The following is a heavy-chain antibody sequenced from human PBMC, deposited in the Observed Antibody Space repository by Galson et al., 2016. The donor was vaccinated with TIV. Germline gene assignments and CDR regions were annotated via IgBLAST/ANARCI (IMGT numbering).Heavy chain of an antibody. CDR3: AKDRDYGGIPGWFDP. CDR2: ISISGGAI. J-gene: IGHJ5*02. CDR1: GLIFHKYD. D-gene: IGHD4-23*01. V-gene: IGHV3-48*02. Sequence: SLRLSCAVSGLIFHKYDMNWVRQTPGKGLEWISFISISGGAIYYAHSVQGRFTISRDNAKNSLYLQMNSLRDEDTAVYFCAKDRDYGGIPGWFDPWGQGTLITVSS.